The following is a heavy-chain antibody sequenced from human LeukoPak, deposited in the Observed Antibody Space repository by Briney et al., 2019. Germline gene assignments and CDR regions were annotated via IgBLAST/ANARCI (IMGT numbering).Heavy chain of an antibody. CDR1: GFTFSSYS. D-gene: IGHD3-3*01. V-gene: IGHV3-48*01. J-gene: IGHJ5*02. CDR2: ISSSSSTI. Sequence: GGSLRLSCAASGFTFSSYSMNWVRQAPGKGLEWVSYISSSSSTIHYADSVKGRFTISRDNAKNSLYLQMNNLRAEDTAVYYCARDSITIFGVIIAWGQGTLVTVSS. CDR3: ARDSITIFGVIIA.